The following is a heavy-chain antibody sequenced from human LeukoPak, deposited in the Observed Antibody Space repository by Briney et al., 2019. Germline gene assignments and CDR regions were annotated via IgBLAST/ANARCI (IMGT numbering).Heavy chain of an antibody. J-gene: IGHJ3*02. CDR1: GFTVSSNY. CDR3: AREGGYRVRDAFDI. V-gene: IGHV3-53*01. D-gene: IGHD5/OR15-5a*01. CDR2: IYSGGST. Sequence: GGPLRLSCAASGFTVSSNYMSWVRQAPGKGLEWVSVIYSGGSTYYADSVKGRFTISRDNSKNTLYLQMNSLRAEDTAVYYCAREGGYRVRDAFDIWGQGTMVTVSS.